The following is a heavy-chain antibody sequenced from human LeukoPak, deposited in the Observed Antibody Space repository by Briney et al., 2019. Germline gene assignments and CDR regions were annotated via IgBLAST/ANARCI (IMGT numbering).Heavy chain of an antibody. V-gene: IGHV3-66*04. J-gene: IGHJ4*02. Sequence: GGSLRLSCAASGFIFSSYSMNWVRQAPGKGLEWVSVIYSGGSTYYADSVKGRFTISRDNSKNTLYLQMNSLRAEDTAVYYCAKQILHWGQGTLVTVSS. CDR3: AKQILH. CDR1: GFIFSSYS. CDR2: IYSGGST. D-gene: IGHD2-15*01.